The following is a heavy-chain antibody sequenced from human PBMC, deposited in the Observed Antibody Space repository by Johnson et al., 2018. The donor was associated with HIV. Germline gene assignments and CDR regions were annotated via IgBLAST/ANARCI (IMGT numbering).Heavy chain of an antibody. Sequence: VQLVESGGGLVQPGGSLRLSCAASGFTFDDYAMHWVRQAPGKGLEWVSGISWNSGSIGYEDSVKGRFTISRDNAKNSLYLQMNSLRAEDTAVYYCARPGYYDSSGLDAFDIWGQGTMVTVSS. V-gene: IGHV3-9*01. CDR1: GFTFDDYA. CDR2: ISWNSGSI. CDR3: ARPGYYDSSGLDAFDI. D-gene: IGHD3-22*01. J-gene: IGHJ3*02.